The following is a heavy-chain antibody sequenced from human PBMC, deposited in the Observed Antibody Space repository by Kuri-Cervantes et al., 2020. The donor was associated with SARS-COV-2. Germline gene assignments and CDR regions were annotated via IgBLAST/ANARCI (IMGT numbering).Heavy chain of an antibody. CDR2: IDPSSGGT. Sequence: ASVKVSCKASGYTSTGYLIHWVRQAPGQGLEWMGWIDPSSGGTNSAQNFQGRVTMTRDTSISTAYMELRRLRSDDTAVYYCARDEGKGGHCLGHWGQGTLVTVSS. J-gene: IGHJ4*02. CDR3: ARDEGKGGHCLGH. V-gene: IGHV1-2*02. CDR1: GYTSTGYL. D-gene: IGHD2-21*01.